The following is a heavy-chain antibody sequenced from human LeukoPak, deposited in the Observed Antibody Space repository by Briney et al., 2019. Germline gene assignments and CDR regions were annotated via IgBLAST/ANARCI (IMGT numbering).Heavy chain of an antibody. CDR2: ISSSGSTI. D-gene: IGHD3-22*01. J-gene: IGHJ4*02. CDR1: GFTFSSYG. Sequence: PGGSLRLSCAASGFTFSSYGMNWVRLAPGKGLEWVSYISSSGSTIYYADSVKGRFTISRDNAKNSLYLQMNSLRAEDTAVYYCARDGYYYDSSGEMGDYWGQGTLVTVSS. CDR3: ARDGYYYDSSGEMGDY. V-gene: IGHV3-48*03.